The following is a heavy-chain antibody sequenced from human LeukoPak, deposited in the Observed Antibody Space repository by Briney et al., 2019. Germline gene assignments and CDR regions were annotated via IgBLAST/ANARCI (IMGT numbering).Heavy chain of an antibody. Sequence: GGSLRLSCAASGFTFSSYGMHWVRQAPGKGLEWVAVISYDGSNKYYADSVKGRFTISRDNSKNTLYLQMNSLGAEDTAVYYCAKDWHDSSGWYYFDYWGQGTLVTVSS. D-gene: IGHD6-19*01. CDR1: GFTFSSYG. CDR3: AKDWHDSSGWYYFDY. V-gene: IGHV3-30*18. J-gene: IGHJ4*02. CDR2: ISYDGSNK.